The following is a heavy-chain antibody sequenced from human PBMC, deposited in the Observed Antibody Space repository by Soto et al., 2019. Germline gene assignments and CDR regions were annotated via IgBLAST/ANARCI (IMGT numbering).Heavy chain of an antibody. CDR1: GFTLSSYA. CDR2: ISGSGDST. D-gene: IGHD2-2*01. J-gene: IGHJ4*02. V-gene: IGHV3-23*01. CDR3: AKFSAASKLTLFDY. Sequence: GGSLRLSCAASGFTLSSYAMSWVRQAPGKGLEWVSAISGSGDSTYYADSVKGRFTISRDNSKNTLYLQMNSLRAEDTAVYYCAKFSAASKLTLFDYWGQGTLVTVSS.